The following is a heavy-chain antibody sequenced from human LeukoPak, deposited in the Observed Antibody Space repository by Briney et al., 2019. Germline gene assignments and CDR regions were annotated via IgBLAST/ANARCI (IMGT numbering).Heavy chain of an antibody. Sequence: GGSLRLSCAASGFTFSSYAMNWVRQAPGKGLEWVSAISGSGGNTYYADSVKGRFTISRDNSKNTLYLQMNSLRAEDTAVCYCAKEGYYYDSSGYLDYWGQGTLVTVSS. D-gene: IGHD3-22*01. J-gene: IGHJ4*02. V-gene: IGHV3-23*01. CDR3: AKEGYYYDSSGYLDY. CDR2: ISGSGGNT. CDR1: GFTFSSYA.